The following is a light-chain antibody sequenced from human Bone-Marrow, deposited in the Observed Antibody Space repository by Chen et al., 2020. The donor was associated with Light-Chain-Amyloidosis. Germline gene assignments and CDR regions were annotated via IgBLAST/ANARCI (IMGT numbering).Light chain of an antibody. CDR3: SSYTITNTLV. CDR1: SSDVGGDNH. Sequence: QSALTQPASVSGSPGQSITLSCPGTSSDVGGDNHVSWYQQHPAKAPKLMIYEVTNRPSWVPDRFSGSKSDNTASLTISGLQTEDEADYFCSSYTITNTLVFGSGTRVTVL. V-gene: IGLV2-14*01. J-gene: IGLJ1*01. CDR2: EVT.